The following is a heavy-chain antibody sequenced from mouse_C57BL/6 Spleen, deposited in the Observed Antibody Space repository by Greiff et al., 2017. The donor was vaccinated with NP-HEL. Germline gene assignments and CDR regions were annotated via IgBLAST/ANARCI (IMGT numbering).Heavy chain of an antibody. CDR2: ISNLAYSI. CDR3: ARRGYYGSTPSYWYFDV. J-gene: IGHJ1*03. V-gene: IGHV5-15*01. D-gene: IGHD1-1*01. Sequence: EVQLVESGGGLVQPGGSLKLSCAASGFTFSDYGMAWVRQAPRKGPEWVAFISNLAYSIYYADTVTGRFTISRENAKNTLYLEMSSLRSEDTAMYYCARRGYYGSTPSYWYFDVWGTGTTVTVSS. CDR1: GFTFSDYG.